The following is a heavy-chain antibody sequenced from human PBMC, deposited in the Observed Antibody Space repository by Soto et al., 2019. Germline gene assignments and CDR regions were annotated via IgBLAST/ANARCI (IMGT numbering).Heavy chain of an antibody. J-gene: IGHJ4*02. V-gene: IGHV4-4*02. D-gene: IGHD3-22*01. CDR1: GGSISSSNW. Sequence: SETLSLTCAVSGGSISSSNWWSWVRQPPGKGLEWIGEINHSECTNYNPSLKSRVTISVDKSKNQFSLKLSSVTAADTAVYYCARATYYYDSSGYYYFYYFDYWGQGTLVTVSS. CDR3: ARATYYYDSSGYYYFYYFDY. CDR2: INHSECT.